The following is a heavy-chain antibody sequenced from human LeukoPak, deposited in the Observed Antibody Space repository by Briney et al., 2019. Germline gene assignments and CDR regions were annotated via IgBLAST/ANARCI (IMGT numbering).Heavy chain of an antibody. CDR1: GFTFSSYS. J-gene: IGHJ5*02. D-gene: IGHD3-10*01. CDR3: ARDKLAGFGELLFDWFDP. CDR2: ISSSSSYI. V-gene: IGHV3-21*01. Sequence: GRSLRLSCAASGFTFSSYSMNWVRQAPGKGLEWVSSISSSSSYIYYADSVKGRFTISRNNAKNSLYLQMNSLRAEDTAVYYCARDKLAGFGELLFDWFDPWGQGTLVTVSS.